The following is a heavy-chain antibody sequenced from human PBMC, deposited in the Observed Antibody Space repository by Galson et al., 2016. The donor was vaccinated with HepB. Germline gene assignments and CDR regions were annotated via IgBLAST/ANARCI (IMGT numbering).Heavy chain of an antibody. J-gene: IGHJ4*02. Sequence: SVKVSCKASGYTFTGYYMHWVRQAPGQGFEWMGWINPNSGGTNYAQKFQGRVTMTSDTSISTAYMDLSRLRSDDTAVYYCAREMRPEGLDYWGQGTLVTVSS. CDR3: AREMRPEGLDY. CDR1: GYTFTGYY. V-gene: IGHV1-2*02. CDR2: INPNSGGT.